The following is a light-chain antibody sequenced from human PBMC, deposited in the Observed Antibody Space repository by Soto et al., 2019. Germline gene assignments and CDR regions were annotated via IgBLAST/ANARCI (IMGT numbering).Light chain of an antibody. V-gene: IGKV1-12*01. CDR1: QVISAW. Sequence: DIQMTQSPSSVSASVGDTVTITCRASQVISAWLAWYQQKPGRAPRLLIYKGTNLQVGVPPRFSGSASETDFNFTLTITNLQPDDFATYYCHQASSFPLTFGGGTKVEN. CDR3: HQASSFPLT. J-gene: IGKJ4*01. CDR2: KGT.